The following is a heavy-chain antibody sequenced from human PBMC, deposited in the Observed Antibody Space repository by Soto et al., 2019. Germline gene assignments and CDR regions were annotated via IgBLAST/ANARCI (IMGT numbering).Heavy chain of an antibody. CDR2: IYYSGST. J-gene: IGHJ6*02. D-gene: IGHD3-22*01. CDR3: AREGDYYDSSGYYYYYYGMDV. V-gene: IGHV4-59*01. Sequence: PSETLSLTCTVSGGSISSYYWSSIRQPPGKGLEWIGYIYYSGSTNYNPSLKSRVTISVDTSKNQFSLKLSSVTAADTAVYYCAREGDYYDSSGYYYYYYGMDVWGQGTTVTVSS. CDR1: GGSISSYY.